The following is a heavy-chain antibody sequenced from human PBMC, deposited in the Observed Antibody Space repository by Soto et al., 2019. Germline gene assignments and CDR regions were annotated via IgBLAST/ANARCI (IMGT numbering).Heavy chain of an antibody. J-gene: IGHJ2*01. Sequence: GKGLEWVSAISGSGGSTYYADSVKGVFTISRYNAKNSLYLQMNSLRAEDTALYCCAKDILTCFFFPGGDGIRGCSTVSAILLNRSSDL. CDR3: AKDILTCFFFPGGDGIRGCSTVSAILLNRSSDL. D-gene: IGHD6-13*01. V-gene: IGHV3-43*02. CDR2: ISGSGGST.